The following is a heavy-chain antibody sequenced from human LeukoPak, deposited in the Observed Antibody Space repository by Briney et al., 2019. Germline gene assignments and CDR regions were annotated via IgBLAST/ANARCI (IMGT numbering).Heavy chain of an antibody. CDR3: ARGAAVSILDY. Sequence: SETLSLTCTVSGGSISSYYGSWIRQPPGKGLEWIGYIYYSGSTNYNPSLKSRVTVSVDTSKNQFSLKLSSVTAADTAVYYCARGAAVSILDYWGQGTLVTVSS. CDR2: IYYSGST. CDR1: GGSISSYY. V-gene: IGHV4-59*01. J-gene: IGHJ4*02. D-gene: IGHD5/OR15-5a*01.